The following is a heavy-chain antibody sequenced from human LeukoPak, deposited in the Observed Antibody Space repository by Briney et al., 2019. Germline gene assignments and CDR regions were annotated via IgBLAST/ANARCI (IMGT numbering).Heavy chain of an antibody. J-gene: IGHJ4*02. CDR2: ISGSGGNT. V-gene: IGHV3-23*01. Sequence: GGSLRLSCAASGFTFSSSAMSWVRQAPGKGLEWVSGISGSGGNTYYADSVKGRFTISRDNSKNTLYLQMKSLRAEDTAVYYCAKARAFVVVTANDYWGQGTLVTVSS. CDR1: GFTFSSSA. D-gene: IGHD2-21*02. CDR3: AKARAFVVVTANDY.